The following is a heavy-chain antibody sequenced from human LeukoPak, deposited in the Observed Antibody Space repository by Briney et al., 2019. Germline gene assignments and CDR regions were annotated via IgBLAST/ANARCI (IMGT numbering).Heavy chain of an antibody. Sequence: PSETLSLTCTVSGDSISRDSWTWIRQPPGKGLEWIGYIHNSGSTMYSPSLKSRVTLSLDTSKNQFSLSLSSVTAADTAVYYCARAFGGYISGYAQYYYPMDVWGTGTTVTVSS. D-gene: IGHD5-18*01. V-gene: IGHV4-59*01. CDR2: IHNSGST. CDR1: GDSISRDS. CDR3: ARAFGGYISGYAQYYYPMDV. J-gene: IGHJ6*03.